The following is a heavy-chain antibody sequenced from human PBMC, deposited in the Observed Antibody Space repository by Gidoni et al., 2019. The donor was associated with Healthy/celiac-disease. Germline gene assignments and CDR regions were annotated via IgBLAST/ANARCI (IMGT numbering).Heavy chain of an antibody. V-gene: IGHV3-49*05. CDR2: IRSKAYGGTT. CDR3: TREGMDYYYYGMDV. CDR1: GLPFVDYA. J-gene: IGHJ6*02. Sequence: EVQLVASGGGLVRPGRSLRLSCTGSGLPFVDYAMSWFRQAPGKGLEWVGFIRSKAYGGTTEYAASVKGRFTISRDDSKSIAYLQMNSLKTEDTAVYYCTREGMDYYYYGMDVWGQGTTVTVSS. D-gene: IGHD3-10*01.